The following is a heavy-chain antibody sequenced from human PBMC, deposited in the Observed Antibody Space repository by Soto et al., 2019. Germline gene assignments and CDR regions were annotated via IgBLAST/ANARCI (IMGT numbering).Heavy chain of an antibody. J-gene: IGHJ3*02. V-gene: IGHV3-23*01. CDR1: GFTFSSYA. CDR3: AKVYDFWSGYYDFGNAFDI. CDR2: ISGSGGST. Sequence: GGSLRLSCAASGFTFSSYAMSWVRQAPGKGLEWVSAISGSGGSTYYAASVRGRFTISRDNSKNTLYLQMNSLRAEDTAVYYCAKVYDFWSGYYDFGNAFDIWGQGTMVTVSS. D-gene: IGHD3-3*01.